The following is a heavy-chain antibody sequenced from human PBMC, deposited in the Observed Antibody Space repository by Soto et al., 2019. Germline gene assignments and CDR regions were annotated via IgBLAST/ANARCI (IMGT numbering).Heavy chain of an antibody. V-gene: IGHV4-39*01. CDR1: GGSISSSSYY. CDR3: ARPGYYGSGSYYTHYYYGMDV. Sequence: SETLSLTCTVSGGSISSSSYYWCWIRQPPGKGLEWIGSIYYSWSTYYNPSLKSRVTISVDTSKNQFSLKLSSVTAADTAVYYCARPGYYGSGSYYTHYYYGMDVWGQGTTVTVSS. J-gene: IGHJ6*02. D-gene: IGHD3-10*01. CDR2: IYYSWST.